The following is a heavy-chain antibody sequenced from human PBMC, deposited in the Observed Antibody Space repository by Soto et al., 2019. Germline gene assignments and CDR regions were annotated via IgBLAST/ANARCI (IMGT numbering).Heavy chain of an antibody. Sequence: SETLSLTCTVAGGSSSSGGYYWNWIRQYPGKGPEWISYIYQSGTPYYNPSLKSRATISIDRSKNQFSLMLDSVTAADTAVYYCARDLRLDPWGPGTLVTVSS. CDR3: ARDLRLDP. J-gene: IGHJ5*02. V-gene: IGHV4-31*03. CDR2: IYQSGTP. D-gene: IGHD2-21*02. CDR1: GGSSSSGGYY.